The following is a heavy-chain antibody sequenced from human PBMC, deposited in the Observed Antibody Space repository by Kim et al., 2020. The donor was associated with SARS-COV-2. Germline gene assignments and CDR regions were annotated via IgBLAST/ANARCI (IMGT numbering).Heavy chain of an antibody. CDR3: ARVRESMRFGELFLWFDP. Sequence: KGRFTISRDNAKNSLYLQMNSLRGEDTAVYYCARVRESMRFGELFLWFDPWGQGTLVTISS. J-gene: IGHJ5*02. D-gene: IGHD3-10*01. V-gene: IGHV3-11*06.